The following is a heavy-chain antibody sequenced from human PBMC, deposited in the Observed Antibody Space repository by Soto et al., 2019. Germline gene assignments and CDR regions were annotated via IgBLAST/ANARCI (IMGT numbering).Heavy chain of an antibody. V-gene: IGHV3-21*01. D-gene: IGHD3-22*01. Sequence: GGSLRLSCAVSGFIFSRYSMNWVRQAPGKGLEWVSSIGTSGSYIYDTDSVKGRFTISRDNSKNTLYLQMNSLRAEDTAVYYCARYYYDSSGYYPLWGQGTLVTVSS. CDR3: ARYYYDSSGYYPL. CDR1: GFIFSRYS. CDR2: IGTSGSYI. J-gene: IGHJ4*02.